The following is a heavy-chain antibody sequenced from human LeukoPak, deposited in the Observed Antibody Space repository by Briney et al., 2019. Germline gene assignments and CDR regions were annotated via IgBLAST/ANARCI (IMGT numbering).Heavy chain of an antibody. CDR2: ISGSGGST. Sequence: QSGGSLRLSCAASGFTFSSYAMSWVRLAPGKGLEWVSAISGSGGSTYYADSVKGRFTISRDNSKYTLYLQMNSLRAEDTAVYYCAKSRQWLRWFDPWGQGTLVTVSS. V-gene: IGHV3-23*01. J-gene: IGHJ5*02. CDR1: GFTFSSYA. D-gene: IGHD6-19*01. CDR3: AKSRQWLRWFDP.